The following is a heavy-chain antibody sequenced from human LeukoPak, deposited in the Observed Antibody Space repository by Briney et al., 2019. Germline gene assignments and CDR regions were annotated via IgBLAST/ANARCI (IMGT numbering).Heavy chain of an antibody. D-gene: IGHD5-12*01. Sequence: GGSLRLSCAASGFTFSSYAMHWVRQAPGKGLEWVAVISYDGSNKYYADSVKGRFTISRDNSKNTLYLQMNSLRAEDTAMYYCARGGYSGTTYYFDYWGEEPLAPVSS. V-gene: IGHV3-30-3*01. CDR1: GFTFSSYA. CDR2: ISYDGSNK. J-gene: IGHJ4*02. CDR3: ARGGYSGTTYYFDY.